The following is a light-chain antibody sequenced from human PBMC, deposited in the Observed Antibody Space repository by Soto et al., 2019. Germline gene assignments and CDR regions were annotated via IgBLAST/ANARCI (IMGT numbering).Light chain of an antibody. V-gene: IGKV3-20*01. CDR3: QQYGTSPRN. CDR1: QSVSSNN. J-gene: IGKJ5*01. CDR2: GAS. Sequence: IVLTHSPGTLSLSPGERATLSCRASQSVSSNNLAWYQQKLGRAPRLLISGASRRATGIPDRFSGSGSGTDFTLTITSLEPEDFAVYYCQQYGTSPRNFGQGTRLEI.